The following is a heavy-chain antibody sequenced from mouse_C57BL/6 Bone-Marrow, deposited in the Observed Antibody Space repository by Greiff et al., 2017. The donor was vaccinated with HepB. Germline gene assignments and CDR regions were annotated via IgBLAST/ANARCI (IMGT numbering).Heavy chain of an antibody. J-gene: IGHJ4*01. V-gene: IGHV1-72*01. CDR3: ARDLPAMDY. CDR2: IDPNRGGT. CDR1: GYTFTSYW. Sequence: QVQLQQPGAELVKPGASVKLSCKASGYTFTSYWMHWVKQRPGRGLGWIGRIDPNRGGTKYNEKFKSKATLAVDKPSSTAYMQLSSLTSEDSAVYYCARDLPAMDYWGQGTSVTVSS.